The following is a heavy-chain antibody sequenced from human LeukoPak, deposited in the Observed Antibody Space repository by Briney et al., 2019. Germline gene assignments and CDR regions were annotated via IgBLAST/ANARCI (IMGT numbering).Heavy chain of an antibody. CDR2: ISAYNGNT. CDR3: ARDGSYRHFDF. Sequence: ASVKVSCKASGYTFTSYGISWVRQAPGQGLEWMGWISAYNGNTNYAQKLQGRGTLTTDTSTSTVYMELRSLTSDDTAVYYCARDGSYRHFDFWGQGTLVTVSS. D-gene: IGHD1-14*01. J-gene: IGHJ4*02. CDR1: GYTFTSYG. V-gene: IGHV1-18*01.